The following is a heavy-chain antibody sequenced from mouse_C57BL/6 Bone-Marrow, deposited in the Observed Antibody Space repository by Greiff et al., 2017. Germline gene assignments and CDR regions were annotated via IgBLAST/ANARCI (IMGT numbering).Heavy chain of an antibody. Sequence: EVKVVESGEGLVKPGGSLKLSCAASGFTFSSYAMSWVRQTPEKRLEWVAYISSGGDYIYYADTVKGRFTISRDNARNTLYLQMSSLKSEDTAMYYCTREGAGSSYDWYFDVWGTGTTVTVSS. CDR3: TREGAGSSYDWYFDV. D-gene: IGHD1-1*01. CDR2: ISSGGDYI. J-gene: IGHJ1*03. CDR1: GFTFSSYA. V-gene: IGHV5-9-1*02.